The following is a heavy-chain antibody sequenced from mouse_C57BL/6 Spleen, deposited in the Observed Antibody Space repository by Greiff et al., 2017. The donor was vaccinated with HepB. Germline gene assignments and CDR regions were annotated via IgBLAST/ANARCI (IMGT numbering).Heavy chain of an antibody. CDR2: IDPNSGGT. CDR1: GYTFTSYW. Sequence: VQLQQPGAELVKPGASVKLSCKASGYTFTSYWMHWVKQRPGRGLEWIGRIDPNSGGTKYNEKFKSKATLTVDKPSSTAYMQLSSLTSEDSAVYYCARPSMDGYCVGGPWFAYWGQGTLVTVSA. D-gene: IGHD2-3*01. J-gene: IGHJ3*01. CDR3: ARPSMDGYCVGGPWFAY. V-gene: IGHV1-72*01.